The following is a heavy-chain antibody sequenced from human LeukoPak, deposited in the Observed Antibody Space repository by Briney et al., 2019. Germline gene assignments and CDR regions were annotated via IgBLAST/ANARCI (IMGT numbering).Heavy chain of an antibody. J-gene: IGHJ4*02. CDR2: ISSSGSTI. CDR1: GFTFSDYY. Sequence: GGSLRLSCAASGFTFSDYYMSWIRQAPGKVLEWVSYISSSGSTIYYADSVKGRFTISRDNSKNTLYLQMNSQRAEDTAVYYCAKDFSDFWSGLDYWGQGTLVTVSS. D-gene: IGHD3-3*01. CDR3: AKDFSDFWSGLDY. V-gene: IGHV3-11*04.